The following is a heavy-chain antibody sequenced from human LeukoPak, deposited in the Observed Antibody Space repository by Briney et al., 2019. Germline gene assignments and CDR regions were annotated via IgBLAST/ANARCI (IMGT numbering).Heavy chain of an antibody. J-gene: IGHJ3*02. Sequence: PGGSLRLSCAASGFTFSSYAMSWVRQAPGKGLEWVSAISGSGGSTYYADSVKGRFTISRDNSKNTLYLQTNGLRAEDTAVYYCAKEDAYYDSSGYYYRGAFDIWGQGTMVTVSS. CDR2: ISGSGGST. CDR3: AKEDAYYDSSGYYYRGAFDI. D-gene: IGHD3-22*01. V-gene: IGHV3-23*01. CDR1: GFTFSSYA.